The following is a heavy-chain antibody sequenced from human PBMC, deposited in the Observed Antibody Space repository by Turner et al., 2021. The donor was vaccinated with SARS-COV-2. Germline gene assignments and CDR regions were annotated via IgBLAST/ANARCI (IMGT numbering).Heavy chain of an antibody. Sequence: QVQLVESGGGLVQTGRSLRLPCEASGFTFSSYGMHWVRQAPGKGLEWVAVIWYDGSNKYYADSVKGRFTISRDNSKNTLYLQMNSLRAEDTAVYYCARDPNAGYYYMDVWGKGTTVTVSS. CDR1: GFTFSSYG. CDR2: IWYDGSNK. J-gene: IGHJ6*03. CDR3: ARDPNAGYYYMDV. D-gene: IGHD2-8*01. V-gene: IGHV3-33*01.